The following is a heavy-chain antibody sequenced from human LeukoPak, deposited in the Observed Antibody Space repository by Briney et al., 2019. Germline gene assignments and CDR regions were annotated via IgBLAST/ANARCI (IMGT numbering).Heavy chain of an antibody. CDR1: GGSFSGYY. CDR3: ARGRAKILRTRFAP. D-gene: IGHD2-15*01. V-gene: IGHV4-34*01. Sequence: SETLSLTCAVDGGSFSGYYWSWIRQPPGKGLEWIGEINHSGGTNYNPSLKSRVTLSEHTSKTQFCLKLSYLTTAATAAYYCARGRAKILRTRFAPRGQGNLVTVSS. CDR2: INHSGGT. J-gene: IGHJ5*02.